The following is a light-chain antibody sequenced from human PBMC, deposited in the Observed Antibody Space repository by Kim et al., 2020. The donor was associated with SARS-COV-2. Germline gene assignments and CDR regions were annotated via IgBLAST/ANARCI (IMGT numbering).Light chain of an antibody. CDR2: GTS. CDR1: QGINNY. CDR3: LQHASHPLS. V-gene: IGKV1-17*03. J-gene: IGKJ4*01. Sequence: DIQMIQSPSAMSASVGDRVTITCRASQGINNYLAWFQQKPGKVPKRLIYGTSSLQSGVPSRFSGSGFGTEFTLTISSLQPEDFATYYCLQHASHPLSFGGGTKVDIK.